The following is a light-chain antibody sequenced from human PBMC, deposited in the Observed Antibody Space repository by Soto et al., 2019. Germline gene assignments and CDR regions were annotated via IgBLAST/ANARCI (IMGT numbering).Light chain of an antibody. CDR2: EVS. J-gene: IGLJ1*01. V-gene: IGLV2-23*02. CDR1: SSDVGSYNL. CDR3: YTYAGSRDV. Sequence: QSVLTQPASVSGSPGQSITISCTGTSSDVGSYNLVSWYQQHPGKAPKLMIYEVSKRPSGVSNRFSGSKSGNTASLTISGLQAEDEADYYCYTYAGSRDVFGTGTKVTVL.